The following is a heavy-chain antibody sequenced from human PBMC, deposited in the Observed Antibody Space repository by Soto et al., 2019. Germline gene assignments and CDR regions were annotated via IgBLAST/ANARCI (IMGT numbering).Heavy chain of an antibody. CDR2: ISAYNGDT. Sequence: ASVKVSCKASGYTFNTYGISWVRQAPGQGLEWMGRISAYNGDTDYEQNFQDRLTMTTDTSTSTAYMDLRSLRSDDTAVYYCARDDGLFTGHLSSFDYWGQGTLVTVS. CDR1: GYTFNTYG. CDR3: ARDDGLFTGHLSSFDY. V-gene: IGHV1-18*01. D-gene: IGHD2-8*02. J-gene: IGHJ4*02.